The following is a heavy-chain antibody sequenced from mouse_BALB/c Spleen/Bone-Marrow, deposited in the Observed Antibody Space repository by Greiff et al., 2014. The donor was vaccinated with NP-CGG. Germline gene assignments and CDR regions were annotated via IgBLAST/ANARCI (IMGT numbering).Heavy chain of an antibody. CDR3: ARRGYGSSFDY. CDR2: IYPGDGDT. V-gene: IGHV1-87*01. CDR1: GYTFSNSW. D-gene: IGHD1-1*01. Sequence: QVTLKESGAELARPGASVKLSCKASGYTFSNSWMQWVKQRPGQGLDWIGTIYPGDGDTRYTQKFEGKATLTADKSSSTAYMQLSSLTSDDSAVYYFARRGYGSSFDYWGQGTTLTVSS. J-gene: IGHJ2*01.